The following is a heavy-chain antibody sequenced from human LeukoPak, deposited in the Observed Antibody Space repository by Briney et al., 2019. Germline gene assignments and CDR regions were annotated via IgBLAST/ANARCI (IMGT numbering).Heavy chain of an antibody. CDR3: TGVRGVYWAPHY. V-gene: IGHV3-49*04. CDR1: GFTFGDYA. Sequence: GGSLRLSCTASGFTFGDYAMSWVRQAPGKGLEWVGFIRSKAYGGTTEYAASVKGRFTIARDDSKSIAYLQMNSLKTEDTAVYYCTGVRGVYWAPHYWGQGTLVTVSS. J-gene: IGHJ4*02. D-gene: IGHD1-26*01. CDR2: IRSKAYGGTT.